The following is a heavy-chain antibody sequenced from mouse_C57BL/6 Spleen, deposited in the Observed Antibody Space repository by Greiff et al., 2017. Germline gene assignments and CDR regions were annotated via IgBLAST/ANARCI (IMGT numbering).Heavy chain of an antibody. CDR2: IYPGSGNT. CDR3: ARNRDYYGSSPWFAY. Sequence: QVQLQQSGPELVKPGASVKISCKASGYSFTSYYIHWVKQRPGQGLEWIGWIYPGSGNTKYNEKFKGKATLTADTSSSTAYMQLSSLTSEDSAVYYCARNRDYYGSSPWFAYWGQGTLVTVSA. CDR1: GYSFTSYY. J-gene: IGHJ3*01. D-gene: IGHD1-1*01. V-gene: IGHV1-66*01.